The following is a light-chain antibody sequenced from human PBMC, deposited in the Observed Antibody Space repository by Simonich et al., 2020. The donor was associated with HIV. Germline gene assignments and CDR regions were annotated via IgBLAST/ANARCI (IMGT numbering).Light chain of an antibody. J-gene: IGKJ1*01. CDR1: QSVSSN. V-gene: IGKV3-15*01. CDR2: GAS. CDR3: QHYNNWPPWT. Sequence: EIVMTQSPATLSVSPGERATLSCRASQSVSSNLAWYQQKPGQAPRLLFYGASIRATGIPSRFSGSWSGTEFTLTISSMQSEDFAVYYCQHYNNWPPWTFGQGTKVEIK.